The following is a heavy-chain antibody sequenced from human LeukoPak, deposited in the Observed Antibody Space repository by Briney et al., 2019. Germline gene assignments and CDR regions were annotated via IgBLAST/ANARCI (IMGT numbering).Heavy chain of an antibody. V-gene: IGHV1-2*04. J-gene: IGHJ3*02. CDR3: ARGGRGTTGAFDI. CDR1: GYTVTGYY. D-gene: IGHD1-1*01. Sequence: ASVKVSCKASGYTVTGYYMHWVRQAPGQGLEWMGWINPNSGGTNYARKFQGWVTMTRDTSISTAYMELSRLRSDDTAVYYCARGGRGTTGAFDIWGQGTMVTVSS. CDR2: INPNSGGT.